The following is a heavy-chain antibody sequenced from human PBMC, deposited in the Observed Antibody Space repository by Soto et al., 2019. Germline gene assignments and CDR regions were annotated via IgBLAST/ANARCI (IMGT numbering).Heavy chain of an antibody. V-gene: IGHV4-59*08. Sequence: QVQLQESGPGLVKPSETLSLTCTVSGGSISSYYWSWIRQPPGKGLEWIGYIYYSGSTNYNPSLKRRVTISVDTSKNQFSLKLSSVTAADTAVYYCARPLGANWFDPWGQGTLVTVSS. CDR1: GGSISSYY. CDR2: IYYSGST. CDR3: ARPLGANWFDP. D-gene: IGHD1-26*01. J-gene: IGHJ5*02.